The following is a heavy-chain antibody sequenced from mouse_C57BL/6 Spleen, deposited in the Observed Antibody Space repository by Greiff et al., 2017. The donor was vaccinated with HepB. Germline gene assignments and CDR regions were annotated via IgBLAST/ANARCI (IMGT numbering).Heavy chain of an antibody. J-gene: IGHJ1*03. CDR2: ISSGGDYI. V-gene: IGHV5-9-1*02. D-gene: IGHD1-1*01. Sequence: EVQGVESGEGLVKPGGSLKLSCAASGFTFSSYAMSWVRQTPEKRLEWVAYISSGGDYIYYADTVKGRFTISRDNARKTLYLQMSSLKSEDTAMYYCTRARSSYYYVSSGWYFDVCGTVTTVTFSS. CDR3: TRARSSYYYVSSGWYFDV. CDR1: GFTFSSYA.